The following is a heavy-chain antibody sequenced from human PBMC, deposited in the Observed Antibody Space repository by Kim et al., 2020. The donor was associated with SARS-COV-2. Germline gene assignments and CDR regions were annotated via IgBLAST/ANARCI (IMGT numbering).Heavy chain of an antibody. CDR1: GGSIISGGAY. J-gene: IGHJ1*01. V-gene: IGHV4-31*03. Sequence: SETLSLTCSVSGGSIISGGAYWNWIRQHPGRCLEWIGYIYHTGSTYSNSSLKSRVTISLDTSKNQFSLWLASVTAADTSVYYFSRGAVASAVGDFWGQGT. D-gene: IGHD1-26*01. CDR3: SRGAVASAVGDF. CDR2: IYHTGST.